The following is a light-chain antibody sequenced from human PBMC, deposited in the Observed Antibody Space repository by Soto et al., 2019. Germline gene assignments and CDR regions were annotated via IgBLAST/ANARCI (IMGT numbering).Light chain of an antibody. J-gene: IGLJ3*02. Sequence: QSVLTQPPSASETPGQRVTISCSGSSSNIGSNHVYWYQHLPGTAPKLLIYRNYLRPSGVPDRFSASKSATSASLAISGRRSDDEADYYCGAWDDSLSGLVFGGGTKLTVL. CDR3: GAWDDSLSGLV. V-gene: IGLV1-47*01. CDR1: SSNIGSNH. CDR2: RNY.